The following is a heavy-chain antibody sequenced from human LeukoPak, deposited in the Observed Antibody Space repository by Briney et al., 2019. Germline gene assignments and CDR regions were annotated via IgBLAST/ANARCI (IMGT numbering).Heavy chain of an antibody. CDR1: GFTFSSYW. CDR2: IKQDGSEK. Sequence: GGSLRLSCAASGFTFSSYWMSWVRQAPGKGLEWVANIKQDGSEKYYVDSVKGRFTISRDNAKNSLYLQMNSLRAEDTAVYYCARDCSSTSCYALLYYYYYGMDVWGQGTTVTVSS. V-gene: IGHV3-7*01. J-gene: IGHJ6*02. D-gene: IGHD2-2*01. CDR3: ARDCSSTSCYALLYYYYYGMDV.